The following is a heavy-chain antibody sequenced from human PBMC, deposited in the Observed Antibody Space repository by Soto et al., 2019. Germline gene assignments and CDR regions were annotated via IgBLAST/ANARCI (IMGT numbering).Heavy chain of an antibody. D-gene: IGHD5-18*01. CDR3: ARDRGYTYGYGQEY. CDR1: GFSFDDYG. CDR2: INWNGAST. V-gene: IGHV3-20*04. Sequence: GGSLRLSCAASGFSFDDYGMSWVRQAPGKGLEWVSGINWNGASTGYAESLKGRFTISRDNAKNSLYLQMNSLRAEDTAFYYCARDRGYTYGYGQEYWGQGTLVTVSS. J-gene: IGHJ4*01.